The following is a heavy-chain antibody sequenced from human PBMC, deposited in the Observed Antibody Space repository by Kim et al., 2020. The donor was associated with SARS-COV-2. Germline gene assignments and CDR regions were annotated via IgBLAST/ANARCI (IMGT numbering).Heavy chain of an antibody. Sequence: SETLSLTCTVSGGSISSYYWSWIRQPPGKGLEWIGYIYYSGSTNYNPSLKSRVTISVDTSKNQFSLKLSSVTAADTAVYYCARLMTTASGWFDPWGQGTLVTVSS. J-gene: IGHJ5*02. CDR1: GGSISSYY. CDR2: IYYSGST. CDR3: ARLMTTASGWFDP. D-gene: IGHD4-17*01. V-gene: IGHV4-59*08.